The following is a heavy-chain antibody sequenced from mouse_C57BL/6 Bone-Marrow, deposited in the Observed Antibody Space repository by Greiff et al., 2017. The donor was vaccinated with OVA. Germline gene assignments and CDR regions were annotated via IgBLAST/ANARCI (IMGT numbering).Heavy chain of an antibody. J-gene: IGHJ4*01. CDR3: ARNPLYYYGSSYYAMDY. D-gene: IGHD1-1*01. V-gene: IGHV2-2*01. CDR1: GFSLTSYG. CDR2: IWSGGST. Sequence: QVQLQQSGPGLVQPSQSLSITCTVSGFSLTSYGVHWVRQSPGKGLEWLGVIWSGGSTDYNAAFISRLSISKDNSKSQVFFKMNSLQADDTAIYYCARNPLYYYGSSYYAMDYWGQGTSVTVSS.